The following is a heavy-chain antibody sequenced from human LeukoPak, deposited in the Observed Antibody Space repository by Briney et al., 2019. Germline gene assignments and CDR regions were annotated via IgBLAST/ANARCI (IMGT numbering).Heavy chain of an antibody. CDR3: AKEKHSGSRGFVSWFDP. J-gene: IGHJ5*02. D-gene: IGHD1-26*01. V-gene: IGHV3-9*01. CDR1: GFTFDDYA. CDR2: ISWNSGSI. Sequence: GGSLRLSCAASGFTFDDYAMHWVRQAPGKGLEWVSGISWNSGSIGYADSVKGRFTISRDNAKNSLYLQMNSLRAEDTALYYCAKEKHSGSRGFVSWFDPWCQGTLVTVSS.